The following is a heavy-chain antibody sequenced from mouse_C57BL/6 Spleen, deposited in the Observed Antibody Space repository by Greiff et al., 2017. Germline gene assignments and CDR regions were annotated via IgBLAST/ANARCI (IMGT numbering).Heavy chain of an antibody. Sequence: QVQLQQPGTELVKPGASVKLSCKASGYTFTSYWMHWVKQRPGQGLEWIGNIIPSNGGTNYNEKFKSKATLTVDKSSSTAYMQLSSLTSEDSAVYYCARGEVYYGSSRYFDVWGTGTTVTVSS. D-gene: IGHD1-1*01. CDR3: ARGEVYYGSSRYFDV. V-gene: IGHV1-53*01. CDR2: IIPSNGGT. CDR1: GYTFTSYW. J-gene: IGHJ1*03.